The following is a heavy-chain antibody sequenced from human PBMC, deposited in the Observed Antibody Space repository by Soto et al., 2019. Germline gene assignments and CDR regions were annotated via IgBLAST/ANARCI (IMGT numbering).Heavy chain of an antibody. CDR2: IWYDGSNK. D-gene: IGHD3-16*01. J-gene: IGHJ6*02. CDR3: ARDLWANGYGMDV. Sequence: SLRLSCAASGFTFSSYGMHWVRQAPGKGLEWVAVIWYDGSNKYYADSVKGRFTISRDNSKNTLYLQMNSLRAEDTAVYYCARDLWANGYGMDVWGQGTTVTVSS. CDR1: GFTFSSYG. V-gene: IGHV3-33*01.